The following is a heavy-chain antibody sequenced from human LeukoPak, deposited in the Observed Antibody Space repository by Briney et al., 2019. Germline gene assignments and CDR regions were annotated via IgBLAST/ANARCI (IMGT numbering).Heavy chain of an antibody. Sequence: ASVKVSCKASGYTFTSYGISWVRQAPGQGLEWMGWISAYNGNTNYAQKLQGRVTMTTDTSTSTAYMEPRSLRSDDTAVYYCARSMITLRYLDYWGQGTLVTVSS. D-gene: IGHD3-16*01. V-gene: IGHV1-18*01. CDR2: ISAYNGNT. CDR3: ARSMITLRYLDY. J-gene: IGHJ4*02. CDR1: GYTFTSYG.